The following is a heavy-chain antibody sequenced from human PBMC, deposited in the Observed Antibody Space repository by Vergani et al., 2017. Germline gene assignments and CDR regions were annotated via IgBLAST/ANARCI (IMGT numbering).Heavy chain of an antibody. CDR2: IYPADSDT. CDR1: EYSFGNYW. Sequence: EVQLVQSGAEVKKPGESLKISCKGSEYSFGNYWIGWVRQMPGKGLEWMGIIYPADSDTRYSPSFQGQVTISADKSINTAFLQWDSLKASDTALYYCARHTTYTDSWGQGTLVTVSS. J-gene: IGHJ4*02. D-gene: IGHD1-1*01. CDR3: ARHTTYTDS. V-gene: IGHV5-51*01.